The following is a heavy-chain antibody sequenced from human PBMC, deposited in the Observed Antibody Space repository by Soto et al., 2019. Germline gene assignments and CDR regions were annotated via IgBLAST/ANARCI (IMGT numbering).Heavy chain of an antibody. D-gene: IGHD4-17*01. J-gene: IGHJ3*02. CDR3: ARHDWTVNSVLDI. CDR1: GGAITSHY. Sequence: QVQLPESGPGLVKPSETLSLTCTVSGGAITSHYWSWLRQSPGKGLEWIGYIFYTGSNKSNPSLKSRVTLSIDTAKKQFSLNLRSLTAADSAVYYCARHDWTVNSVLDIWGQGTLVTVSS. CDR2: IFYTGSN. V-gene: IGHV4-59*08.